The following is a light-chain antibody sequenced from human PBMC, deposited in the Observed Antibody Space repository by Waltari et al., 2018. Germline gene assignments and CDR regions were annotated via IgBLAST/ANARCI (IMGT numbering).Light chain of an antibody. CDR1: QDITSS. J-gene: IGKJ1*01. CDR3: QQYWTAPRT. V-gene: IGKV1-NL1*01. CDR2: GAS. Sequence: TCRASQDITSSLAWYQEKPGKAPKLLLYGASRLQSGVPSRFSGSGFGTDYTLTISSLQTEDFATYYCQQYWTAPRTFGQGTKVEIK.